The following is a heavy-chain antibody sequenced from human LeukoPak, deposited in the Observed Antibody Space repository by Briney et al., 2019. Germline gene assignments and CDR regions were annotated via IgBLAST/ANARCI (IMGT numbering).Heavy chain of an antibody. J-gene: IGHJ6*03. D-gene: IGHD1-20*01. Sequence: PSETLSLTCAVYGVSFSSYYWRWLRQPPGKGLEGIGYIYYSGSTNYNPSLKSRVTISVDTSKNQFSLKLSSVPAADTAVYYCARVVEYSWNVKDYYYMDVWGKGTTVTFSS. CDR3: ARVVEYSWNVKDYYYMDV. CDR1: GVSFSSYY. CDR2: IYYSGST. V-gene: IGHV4-59*01.